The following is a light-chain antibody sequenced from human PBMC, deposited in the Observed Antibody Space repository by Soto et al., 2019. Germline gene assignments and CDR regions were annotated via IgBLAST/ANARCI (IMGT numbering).Light chain of an antibody. Sequence: DIVMTQSPDSLAVSLGERATINCKSSQSVLYSSNNKNYLAWYQQKPGQPPKLLIYWASTRESGVPDRFSVSGSGTDFTLTISSLQAEDVALYYCQQSYNIPYTFGQGTKLEIK. V-gene: IGKV4-1*01. CDR2: WAS. CDR3: QQSYNIPYT. CDR1: QSVLYSSNNKNY. J-gene: IGKJ2*01.